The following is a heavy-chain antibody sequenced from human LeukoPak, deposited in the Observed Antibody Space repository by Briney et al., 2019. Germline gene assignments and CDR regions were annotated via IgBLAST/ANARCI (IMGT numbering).Heavy chain of an antibody. Sequence: ETLSLTCTVSGGSISSSSYFWGWIRQPPGKGLEWVSSISSIRNYIYYADSVKGRFTVSRDNAKNSLYLQMNSLRAEDTAVYYCARGPGSSSWYLTLEGGYYFDYWGQGTLVTVSS. CDR2: ISSIRNYI. V-gene: IGHV3-21*01. D-gene: IGHD6-13*01. CDR3: ARGPGSSSWYLTLEGGYYFDY. CDR1: GGSISSSS. J-gene: IGHJ4*02.